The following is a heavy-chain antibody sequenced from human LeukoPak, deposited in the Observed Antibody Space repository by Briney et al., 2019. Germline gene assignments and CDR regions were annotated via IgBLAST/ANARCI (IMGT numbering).Heavy chain of an antibody. J-gene: IGHJ4*02. D-gene: IGHD4-17*01. V-gene: IGHV1-2*02. CDR3: ARVKGIYGDYGEIDY. Sequence: ASVKVSCKASGYTFTDYYMHWVRQAPGQGLEWMGWINPKSDYTNYAQKFQGRVTMTRDTSISTAYMELSRLRSDDTAVYYCARVKGIYGDYGEIDYWGQGTLVTVPS. CDR1: GYTFTDYY. CDR2: INPKSDYT.